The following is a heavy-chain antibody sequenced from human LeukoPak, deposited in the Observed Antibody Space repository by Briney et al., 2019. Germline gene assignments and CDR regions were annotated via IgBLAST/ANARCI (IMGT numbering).Heavy chain of an antibody. Sequence: SETLSLTCSVYGGSFSGYYWSWIRQPPGKGLEWIGQINHSGNTNYNPSLKSPVTILVDTSKNQFSLKLSSVTAADTAVYYCARRITGYSSSWWLDGWFDPWGQGTLVTVSS. CDR3: ARRITGYSSSWWLDGWFDP. D-gene: IGHD6-13*01. CDR2: INHSGNT. J-gene: IGHJ5*02. CDR1: GGSFSGYY. V-gene: IGHV4-34*01.